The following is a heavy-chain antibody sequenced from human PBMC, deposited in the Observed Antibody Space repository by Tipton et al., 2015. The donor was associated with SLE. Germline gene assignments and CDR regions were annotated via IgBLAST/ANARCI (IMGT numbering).Heavy chain of an antibody. Sequence: SLRLSCAASGFTFSSYALHWVRQAPGKGLEWVAVISFDGSNKYYADSVKGRFTISRDNSKNTLYLQINSLRAEDTAVYYCARVQAGVGELLVPLGYWGQGTLVTVSS. D-gene: IGHD3-10*01. CDR3: ARVQAGVGELLVPLGY. CDR1: GFTFSSYA. V-gene: IGHV3-30-3*01. J-gene: IGHJ4*02. CDR2: ISFDGSNK.